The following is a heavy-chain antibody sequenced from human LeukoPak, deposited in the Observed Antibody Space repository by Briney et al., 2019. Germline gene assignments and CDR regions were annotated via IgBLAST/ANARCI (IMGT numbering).Heavy chain of an antibody. V-gene: IGHV4-59*01. Sequence: KSSETLSLTCTVSGGSISSYYWSWIRQPPGKGLEWSGYIFYSGSTDYNPSLKSRVTISVDTSKNQFSLKLSSVTTADTAVYFCARARSTYYYDSSGYVLDYWGQGTLVTVSS. CDR3: ARARSTYYYDSSGYVLDY. CDR1: GGSISSYY. J-gene: IGHJ4*02. D-gene: IGHD3-22*01. CDR2: IFYSGST.